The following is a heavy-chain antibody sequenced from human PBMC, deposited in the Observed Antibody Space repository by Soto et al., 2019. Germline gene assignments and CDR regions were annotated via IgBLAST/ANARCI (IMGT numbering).Heavy chain of an antibody. D-gene: IGHD3-22*01. J-gene: IGHJ6*02. Sequence: SETLSLTCTVSGGSISSSSYYWGWIRQPPGKGLERIGSIYYSGSTYYNPSLKSRVTISVDTSKNQFSLKLSSVTAADTAVYYCARVPIDYDSSGPVYGMDVWGQGTTVT. CDR2: IYYSGST. V-gene: IGHV4-39*01. CDR1: GGSISSSSYY. CDR3: ARVPIDYDSSGPVYGMDV.